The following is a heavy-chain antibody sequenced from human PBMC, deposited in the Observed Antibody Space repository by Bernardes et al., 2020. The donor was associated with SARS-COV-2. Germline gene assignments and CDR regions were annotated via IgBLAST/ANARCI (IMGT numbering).Heavy chain of an antibody. CDR1: GGSFSGYY. Sequence: SETRSLTCAVYGGSFSGYYWSWTRQPPGKGLEWIGEINHSGSTNYNPSLKSRVTISVDTSKNQFSLKLSSVTAADTAVYYGARGPSSSWYRRYFDYWGQGTLVNVSS. CDR3: ARGPSSSWYRRYFDY. J-gene: IGHJ4*02. CDR2: INHSGST. D-gene: IGHD6-13*01. V-gene: IGHV4-34*01.